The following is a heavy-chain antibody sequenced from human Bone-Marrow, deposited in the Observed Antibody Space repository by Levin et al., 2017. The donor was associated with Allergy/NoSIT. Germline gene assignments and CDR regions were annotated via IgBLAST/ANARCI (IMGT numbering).Heavy chain of an antibody. Sequence: PGGSRRLSCVTSGFTFNAFAMAWVRQAPGKGLEWVAGISGAGVNTDYADSAKGRFTISRDNFENRVYLQMNSLRAEDTALYYCVKAFQGYCADTSCSLWAIDDWGQGAQVTVSS. D-gene: IGHD2-2*01. CDR3: VKAFQGYCADTSCSLWAIDD. J-gene: IGHJ4*02. CDR1: GFTFNAFA. V-gene: IGHV3-23*01. CDR2: ISGAGVNT.